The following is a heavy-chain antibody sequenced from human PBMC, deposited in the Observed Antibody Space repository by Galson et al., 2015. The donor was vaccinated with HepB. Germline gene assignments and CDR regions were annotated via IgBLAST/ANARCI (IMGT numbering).Heavy chain of an antibody. J-gene: IGHJ4*02. Sequence: SLRLSCAASGFTFSSYSMNWVRQAPGKGLEWVSSISSSSSYIYYADSVKGRFTISRDNAKNSLYLQMNSLRAEDTAVYYCARDPFIVGAVGFDYWGQGTLVTVSS. D-gene: IGHD1-26*01. CDR3: ARDPFIVGAVGFDY. CDR1: GFTFSSYS. V-gene: IGHV3-21*01. CDR2: ISSSSSYI.